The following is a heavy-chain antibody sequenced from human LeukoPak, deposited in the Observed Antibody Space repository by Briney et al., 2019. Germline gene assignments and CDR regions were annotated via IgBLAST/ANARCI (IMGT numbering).Heavy chain of an antibody. J-gene: IGHJ2*01. CDR3: ARVRVLRFLEWLYRYFDL. D-gene: IGHD3-3*01. Sequence: ASVKVSCKASGYTFTSYGISWVRQAPGQGLEWMGWISAYNGNTNYAQKLQGRVTMTTDTSTSTAYMELRSLRSDDTAVYYCARVRVLRFLEWLYRYFDLWGRGTLVTVSS. CDR2: ISAYNGNT. CDR1: GYTFTSYG. V-gene: IGHV1-18*01.